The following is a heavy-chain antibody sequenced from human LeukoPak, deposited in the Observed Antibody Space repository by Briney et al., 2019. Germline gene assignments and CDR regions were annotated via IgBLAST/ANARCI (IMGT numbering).Heavy chain of an antibody. Sequence: ASVKVSCKVSGYTLTELSIHWVRQAPGKGLEWMGGFDPEDGETIYAQKFQGRVTMTEDTSTDTAYMELSSLRSDDTAVYYCAWTVAVAAIPPDYWGQGTLVTVSS. V-gene: IGHV1-24*01. CDR1: GYTLTELS. CDR2: FDPEDGET. D-gene: IGHD6-19*01. J-gene: IGHJ4*02. CDR3: AWTVAVAAIPPDY.